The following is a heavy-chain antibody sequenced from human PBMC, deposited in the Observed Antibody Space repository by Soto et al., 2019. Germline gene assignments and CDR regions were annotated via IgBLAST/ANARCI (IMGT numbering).Heavy chain of an antibody. J-gene: IGHJ5*02. CDR2: ISYDGSNK. Sequence: GGSLRLSCAASGFTFSSYAMHWVRQAPGKGLEWVAVISYDGSNKYYADSVKGRFTISRDNSKNTLYLQMNSLRAEDTAVCYCARDPAALVTGYSANWFDPWGQGTMVTVSS. CDR1: GFTFSSYA. CDR3: ARDPAALVTGYSANWFDP. V-gene: IGHV3-30-3*01. D-gene: IGHD3-9*01.